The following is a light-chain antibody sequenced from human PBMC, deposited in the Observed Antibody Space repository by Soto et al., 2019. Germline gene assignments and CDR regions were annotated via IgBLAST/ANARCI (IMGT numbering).Light chain of an antibody. Sequence: QSALTQPAPVSGSPGQSITISCTGSSGDIGTYNLVSWYQQHPGRAPNLIIFEGNKRPSGVSNRFSASKSGNTASLAISGLQAEDEADYHCCSYAGRSTVICGGGTKLTVL. CDR3: CSYAGRSTVI. CDR1: SGDIGTYNL. CDR2: EGN. V-gene: IGLV2-23*01. J-gene: IGLJ2*01.